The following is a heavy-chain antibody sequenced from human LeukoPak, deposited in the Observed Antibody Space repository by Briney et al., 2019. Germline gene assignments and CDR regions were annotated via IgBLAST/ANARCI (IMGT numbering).Heavy chain of an antibody. CDR3: AKGGDSGYALQSYYYYYGMDV. V-gene: IGHV3-23*01. CDR2: ISGSGGST. D-gene: IGHD5-12*01. Sequence: GGSLRLSCAASGFTFSSYAMSWVRQAPGKGLEWVSAISGSGGSTYYADSVKGRFTISRDNSKNTLYLQMNSLRAEDTAVYYCAKGGDSGYALQSYYYYYGMDVWGQGTTVTVSS. CDR1: GFTFSSYA. J-gene: IGHJ6*02.